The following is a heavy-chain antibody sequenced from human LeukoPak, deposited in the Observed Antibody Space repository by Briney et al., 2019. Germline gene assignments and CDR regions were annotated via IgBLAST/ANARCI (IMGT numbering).Heavy chain of an antibody. CDR2: ISYDGSNE. Sequence: GGSLRLSCTASGSTFSSYAMHWVRQAPGKGLECVAVISYDGSNEHYADSVKGRFTISRDNSKNTLYLQMNSLRVEDTAVYYCARDLSGGGLDYWGQGTLVTVSS. V-gene: IGHV3-30-3*01. CDR1: GSTFSSYA. CDR3: ARDLSGGGLDY. J-gene: IGHJ4*02. D-gene: IGHD3-10*01.